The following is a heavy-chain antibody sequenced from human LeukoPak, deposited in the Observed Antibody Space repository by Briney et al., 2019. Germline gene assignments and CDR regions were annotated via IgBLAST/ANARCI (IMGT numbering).Heavy chain of an antibody. CDR3: ARHRPGIAVAGGNAFDI. D-gene: IGHD6-19*01. Sequence: GESLKISCKGSGYSFTSYWIGWVRQMPGKGLEWMGIIYPGDSDTRYSPSFQGQVTISADKSISTAYLQWSSLKASDTAMYYCARHRPGIAVAGGNAFDIWGQGTMVTVSS. CDR2: IYPGDSDT. J-gene: IGHJ3*02. CDR1: GYSFTSYW. V-gene: IGHV5-51*01.